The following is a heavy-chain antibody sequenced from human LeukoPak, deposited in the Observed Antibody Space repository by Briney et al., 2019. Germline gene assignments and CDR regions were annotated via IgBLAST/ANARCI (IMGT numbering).Heavy chain of an antibody. Sequence: SETLSLTCTVSGYSISSGYLWGWIRQPPGKGLEWIGYIYYSGSTNYNPSLKSRVTISVDTSKNQFSLKLSSVTAADTAVYYCARVMDYYDGTGYPPPAAADYWGQGTLVTVSS. CDR2: IYYSGST. V-gene: IGHV4-61*01. CDR1: GYSISSGYL. D-gene: IGHD3-22*01. J-gene: IGHJ4*02. CDR3: ARVMDYYDGTGYPPPAAADY.